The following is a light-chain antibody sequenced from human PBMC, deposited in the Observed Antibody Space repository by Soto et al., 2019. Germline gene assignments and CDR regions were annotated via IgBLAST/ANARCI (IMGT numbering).Light chain of an antibody. CDR3: QQRSNWPPIT. V-gene: IGKV3-11*01. CDR1: QSVSTY. CDR2: GAS. J-gene: IGKJ5*01. Sequence: EIVLTQSPATLSLSPGERATLSCLASQSVSTYLAWYQQKPGQAPRLLIYGASNRATGIPARFRGSGSGTDFTLTISSLEPEDFAVYYCQQRSNWPPITFGQGTRLEI.